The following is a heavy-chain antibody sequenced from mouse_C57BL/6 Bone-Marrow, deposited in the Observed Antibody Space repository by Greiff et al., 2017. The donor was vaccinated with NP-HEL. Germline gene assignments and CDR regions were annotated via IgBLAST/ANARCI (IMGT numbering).Heavy chain of an antibody. J-gene: IGHJ2*01. CDR2: ISSGSSTI. CDR1: GFTFSDYG. Sequence: EVQRVESGGGLVKPGGSLKLSCAASGFTFSDYGMHWVRQAPEKGLEWVAYISSGSSTIYYADTVKGRFTISRDNAKNTLFLQMTSLRSEDTAMYYCARGDFGCCGSSYDDWGQGTTLTVSS. D-gene: IGHD1-1*01. CDR3: ARGDFGCCGSSYDD. V-gene: IGHV5-17*01.